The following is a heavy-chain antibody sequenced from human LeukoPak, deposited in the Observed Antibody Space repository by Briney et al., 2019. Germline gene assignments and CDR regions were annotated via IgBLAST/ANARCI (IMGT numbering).Heavy chain of an antibody. D-gene: IGHD6-6*01. CDR2: ISSSGSTI. CDR1: GFTFSDYY. CDR3: ARWQYSSSSAGFSDYLDY. Sequence: PGGSLRLSCAASGFTFSDYYMSWIRQAPGKGLEWVSYISSSGSTIYYADSVKGRFTISRDNAKNSLYLQMNSLRAEDTAVYYCARWQYSSSSAGFSDYLDYWGQGTLVTVSS. V-gene: IGHV3-11*01. J-gene: IGHJ4*02.